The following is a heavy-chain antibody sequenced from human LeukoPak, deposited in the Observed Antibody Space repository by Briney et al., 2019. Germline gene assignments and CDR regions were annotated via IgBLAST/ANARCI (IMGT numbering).Heavy chain of an antibody. CDR1: GGSISSYY. CDR2: IYYSGST. CDR3: ARDPSHSSSWYYFDY. Sequence: PSETLSLTCTVSGGSISSYYWSWIRQPPGKGLEWIGYIYYSGSTNYNPSLKSRVTISVDTSKNQFSLKLSSVTAADTAVYYCARDPSHSSSWYYFDYWGQGTLVTVSS. V-gene: IGHV4-59*12. J-gene: IGHJ4*02. D-gene: IGHD6-13*01.